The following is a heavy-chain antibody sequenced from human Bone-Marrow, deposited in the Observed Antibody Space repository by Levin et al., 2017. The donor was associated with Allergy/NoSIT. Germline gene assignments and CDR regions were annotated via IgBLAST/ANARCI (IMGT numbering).Heavy chain of an antibody. CDR1: GYTFTSYG. D-gene: IGHD6-6*01. CDR3: AREKLESAPSYYYYGMDV. Sequence: ASVKVSCKASGYTFTSYGISWVRQAPGQGLEWMGWISAYNGNTNYAQKLQGRVTMTTDTSTSTAYMELRSLRSDDTAVYYCAREKLESAPSYYYYGMDVWGQGTTVTVSS. J-gene: IGHJ6*02. CDR2: ISAYNGNT. V-gene: IGHV1-18*01.